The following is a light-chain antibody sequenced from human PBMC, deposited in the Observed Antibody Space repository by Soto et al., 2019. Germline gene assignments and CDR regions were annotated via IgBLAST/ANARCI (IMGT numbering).Light chain of an antibody. CDR2: DVN. Sequence: QSALTRPASVSGSPGQSITISCTGTSSDIGGLYNYVSWYQQHPGKAPKLLIYDVNDRPSGVSDRFSGSKSGNTASLTISGLQAEDEADYFCSAYSSGATHVVFGGGTKLTVL. CDR3: SAYSSGATHVV. V-gene: IGLV2-14*03. J-gene: IGLJ2*01. CDR1: SSDIGGLYNY.